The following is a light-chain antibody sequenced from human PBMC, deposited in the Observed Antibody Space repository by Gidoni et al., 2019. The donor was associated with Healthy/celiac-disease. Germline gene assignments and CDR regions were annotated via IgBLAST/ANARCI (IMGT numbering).Light chain of an antibody. J-gene: IGLJ3*02. CDR3: QTWGTGIRV. CDR2: LNSDCSH. CDR1: SGHSSYA. V-gene: IGLV4-69*01. Sequence: QLVLTQSPSASASLGASVKLTCTLSSGHSSYAIEWHQQQPGKGPRYLMKLNSDCSHSKGDGIPDRFSGSSSGAERYLTISSLQSEDEADYYCQTWGTGIRVFGGGTKLTVL.